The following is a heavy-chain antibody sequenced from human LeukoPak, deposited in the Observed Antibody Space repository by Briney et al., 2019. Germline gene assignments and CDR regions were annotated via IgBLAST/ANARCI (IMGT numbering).Heavy chain of an antibody. Sequence: SETLSLTCTVSGGSISSYYWSWIRQPPGKGLEWIGYIYYSGSTNYNPSLKSRVTISVDTSKNQFSLKLSSVTAADTAVYYCARRLAVGATTWFDLWGQGTLVTVSS. D-gene: IGHD1-26*01. J-gene: IGHJ5*02. CDR1: GGSISSYY. CDR3: ARRLAVGATTWFDL. CDR2: IYYSGST. V-gene: IGHV4-59*08.